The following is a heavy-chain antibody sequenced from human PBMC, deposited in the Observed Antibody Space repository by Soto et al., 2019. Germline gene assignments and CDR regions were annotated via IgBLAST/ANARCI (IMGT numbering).Heavy chain of an antibody. J-gene: IGHJ4*02. CDR1: GYSISSGYY. CDR3: ARDRGRDGYNSFDY. D-gene: IGHD5-12*01. CDR2: IYHSGST. V-gene: IGHV4-38-2*02. Sequence: SETLSLTCAVSGYSISSGYYWGWIRQPPGKGLEWIGSIYHSGSTYYNPSLKSRVTISVDTSKNQFSLKLSSVTAADTAVYYCARDRGRDGYNSFDYWGQGTLVTVSS.